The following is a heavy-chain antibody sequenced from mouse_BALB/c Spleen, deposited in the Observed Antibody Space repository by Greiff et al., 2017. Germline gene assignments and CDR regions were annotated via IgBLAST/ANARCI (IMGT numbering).Heavy chain of an antibody. J-gene: IGHJ2*01. CDR3: VRYSMITGNYIDY. CDR2: ISYSGST. CDR1: GDSITSGY. V-gene: IGHV3-8*02. Sequence: VQLKESGPSLVKPSQTLSLTCSVTGDSITSGYWTWIRKFPGNKLEYMGYISYSGSTYYNPSLKSRISITRDTSTTQYYLQLNSVTTEDTATYYCVRYSMITGNYIDYWGKGTTLTVSS. D-gene: IGHD2-4*01.